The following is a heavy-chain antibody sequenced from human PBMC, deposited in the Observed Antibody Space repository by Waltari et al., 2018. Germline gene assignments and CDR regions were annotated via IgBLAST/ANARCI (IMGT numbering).Heavy chain of an antibody. D-gene: IGHD2-15*01. CDR1: GYPGRRPYF. CDR2: VHGSGRS. V-gene: IGHV4-4*02. CDR3: ARDRGRGLYLDT. J-gene: IGHJ5*02. Sequence: QLQLQESGPGLVKPSGNLSLSCGVPGYPGRRPYFWNWVRQSPHKGLEWRGQVHGSGRSNYNPSFASRVTVSLDTSKNLFSLKLTSATAADTAVYYCARDRGRGLYLDTWGPGTLVTVSP.